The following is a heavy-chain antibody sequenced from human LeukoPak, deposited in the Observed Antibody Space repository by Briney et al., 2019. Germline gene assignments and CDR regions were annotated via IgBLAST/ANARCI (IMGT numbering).Heavy chain of an antibody. D-gene: IGHD2-2*01. CDR2: INAGNGNT. CDR3: ASPEHYCSSTSCYWSY. Sequence: ASVKVSCKASGYTFTSYAMHWVRQAPGQRLEWKGWINAGNGNTKYSQKFQGRVTITRDTSASTAYMELSSLRSEDTAVYYCASPEHYCSSTSCYWSYWGQGTLVTVSS. CDR1: GYTFTSYA. J-gene: IGHJ4*02. V-gene: IGHV1-3*01.